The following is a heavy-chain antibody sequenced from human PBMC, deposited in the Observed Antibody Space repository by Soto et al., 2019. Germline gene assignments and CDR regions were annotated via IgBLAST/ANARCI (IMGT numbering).Heavy chain of an antibody. D-gene: IGHD2-21*01. J-gene: IGHJ6*02. CDR2: IYSNGDT. V-gene: IGHV4-30-4*01. CDR3: ARGVYSEKYGLDV. CDR1: GGSIRSGNYF. Sequence: QVQLQESGPGLVKPSQTLSLTCTVSGGSIRSGNYFWIWIRQSPGKGLEWVAYIYSNGDTYYNVSLKSRLSISLDPSRSQFSLKLRSVTAADTAVYYCARGVYSEKYGLDVWGLGTTVSISS.